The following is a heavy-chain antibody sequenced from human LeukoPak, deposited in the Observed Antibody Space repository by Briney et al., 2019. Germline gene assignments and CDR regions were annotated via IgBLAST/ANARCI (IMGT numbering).Heavy chain of an antibody. J-gene: IGHJ3*01. CDR1: GGSFSNYA. V-gene: IGHV1-69*04. CDR3: ARLQAHGSGSV. Sequence: ASVKVSCKASGGSFSNYAFSWVRQAPGQGLEWMGRITPIVDIATYIQKFQGRVTITANKFMSTAYMELSSLTSEDTAVYYCARLQAHGSGSVWGQGTMVTVSS. CDR2: ITPIVDIA. D-gene: IGHD3-10*01.